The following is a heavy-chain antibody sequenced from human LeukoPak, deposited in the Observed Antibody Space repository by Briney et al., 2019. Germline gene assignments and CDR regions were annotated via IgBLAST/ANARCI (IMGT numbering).Heavy chain of an antibody. CDR2: INPNSGGT. V-gene: IGHV1-2*02. D-gene: IGHD2-21*02. J-gene: IGHJ5*02. CDR1: GYTFTGYY. Sequence: ASVKVSCKASGYTFTGYYMHWARQAPGQGLEWMGWINPNSGGTNYAQKFQGRVTMTRDTSISTAYMELSRLRSDDTAVYYCARSELAYCGGDCYDWFDPWGQGTLVTVSS. CDR3: ARSELAYCGGDCYDWFDP.